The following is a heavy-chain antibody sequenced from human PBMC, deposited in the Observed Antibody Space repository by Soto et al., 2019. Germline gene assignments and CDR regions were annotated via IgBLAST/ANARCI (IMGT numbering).Heavy chain of an antibody. CDR1: GFTFSSYG. CDR2: IWYDGSNK. D-gene: IGHD3-16*01. J-gene: IGHJ4*02. CDR3: XXXXXXXXSXGFDY. Sequence: QVQLVESGGGVVQPGRSLRLSCAASGFTFSSYGMHWVRQAPGKGLEWVATIWYDGSNKYYADFVKGRFTISRDDSKXXXXXXXXXXXXXXXXXXXXXXXXXXXXSXGFDYWGQGTLVTVSS. V-gene: IGHV3-33*01.